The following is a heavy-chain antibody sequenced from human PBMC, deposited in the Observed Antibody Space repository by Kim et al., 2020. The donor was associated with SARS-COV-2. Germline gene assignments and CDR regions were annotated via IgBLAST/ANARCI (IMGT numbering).Heavy chain of an antibody. J-gene: IGHJ4*02. CDR1: GGSFSGYY. D-gene: IGHD6-13*01. CDR2: INHSGST. V-gene: IGHV4-34*01. CDR3: ARGRLWYSSSNDY. Sequence: SETLSLTCAVYGGSFSGYYWSWIRQPPGKGLEWIGEINHSGSTNYNPSLKSRVTISVDTSKNQFSLKLSSVTAADTAVYYCARGRLWYSSSNDYWGQGTLVTVSS.